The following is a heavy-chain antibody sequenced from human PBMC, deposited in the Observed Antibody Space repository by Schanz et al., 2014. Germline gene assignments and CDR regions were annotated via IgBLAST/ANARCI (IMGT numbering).Heavy chain of an antibody. D-gene: IGHD2-2*01. V-gene: IGHV4-4*07. CDR2: IYTNGST. CDR3: ARGGYCSRTSCYFKGGWFDP. CDR1: GGSISSFY. J-gene: IGHJ5*02. Sequence: QLQLQESGPGLVKPSETLSLTCTVSGGSISSFYWSWIRQPAGKGLEWIGRIYTNGSTKYNPSLKSRVTMSVDTSKNQFSLKLSSGTAADTAVYYCARGGYCSRTSCYFKGGWFDPWGQGTLVTVSS.